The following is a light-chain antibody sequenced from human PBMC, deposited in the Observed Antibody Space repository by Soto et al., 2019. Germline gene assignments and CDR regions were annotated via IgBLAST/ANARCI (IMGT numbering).Light chain of an antibody. J-gene: IGLJ2*01. Sequence: QPLLTQPPSASGTPGQRVTISCSGSSSNIGSNTVNWYQQLPGTAPKLLIYSNNQRPSGVSDRFSGSKSGTSASLAISGLQSEDEADYYCAACDDSLNGTVFGGGTKLTVL. CDR1: SSNIGSNT. CDR3: AACDDSLNGTV. CDR2: SNN. V-gene: IGLV1-44*01.